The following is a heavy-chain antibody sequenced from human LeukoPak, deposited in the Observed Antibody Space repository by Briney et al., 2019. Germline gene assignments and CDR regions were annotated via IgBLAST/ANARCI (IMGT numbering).Heavy chain of an antibody. J-gene: IGHJ3*02. CDR2: INHSGST. Sequence: SETLSLTCAVYGGSFSGYYWSWIRQPPGKGLEWIGEINHSGSTNYNPSLKSRVTISVDTSKNQFSLKLSSVTAADTAVYYCAVPSMVRGVITAFDIWGRGTMVTVSS. CDR1: GGSFSGYY. V-gene: IGHV4-34*01. D-gene: IGHD3-10*01. CDR3: AVPSMVRGVITAFDI.